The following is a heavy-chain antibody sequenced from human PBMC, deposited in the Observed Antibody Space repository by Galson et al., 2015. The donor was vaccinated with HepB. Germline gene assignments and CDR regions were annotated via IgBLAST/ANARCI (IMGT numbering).Heavy chain of an antibody. CDR1: GLPFSDYY. J-gene: IGHJ4*02. V-gene: IGHV3-11*05. Sequence: SLRLSCAVSGLPFSDYYMSWIRQTPGKGLAWVSSISTGNYPHYADSVKGRFTISRDNANNLSYLQMHGLRAEDTAVYYCASDLWGHFDCWGLGTLVRVSP. CDR2: ISTGNYP. D-gene: IGHD3-16*01. CDR3: ASDLWGHFDC.